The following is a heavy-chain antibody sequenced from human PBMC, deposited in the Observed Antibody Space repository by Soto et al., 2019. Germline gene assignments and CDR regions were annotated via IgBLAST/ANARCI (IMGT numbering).Heavy chain of an antibody. CDR2: IYHTGTT. J-gene: IGHJ4*02. Sequence: SETLSLTCTVSGGSINSGDYSWTWIRQPPGKGLEWIGYIYHTGTTYYNMSLKSRVTISVDRSKNQFSLKLSSVTAADTAVYYCARPGGYYQAFDQWGQGSLVTVSS. V-gene: IGHV4-30-2*01. CDR1: GGSINSGDYS. CDR3: ARPGGYYQAFDQ. D-gene: IGHD2-21*02.